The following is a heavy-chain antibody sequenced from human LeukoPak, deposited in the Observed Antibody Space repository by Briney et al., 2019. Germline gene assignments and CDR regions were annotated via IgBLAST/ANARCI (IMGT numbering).Heavy chain of an antibody. CDR1: GFSFSVSA. D-gene: IGHD2-21*01. V-gene: IGHV3-23*01. CDR2: ISGSSGSI. CDR3: AYDKKAYVFGLFVF. J-gene: IGHJ4*02. Sequence: GGSLRLSCAASGFSFSVSAMSWVRQAPGKGPEWVSSISGSSGSIYYAESVRGRSTISRDNSKNTLYLQMNSLRAEDTALYYCAYDKKAYVFGLFVFWGQGTLVTVSS.